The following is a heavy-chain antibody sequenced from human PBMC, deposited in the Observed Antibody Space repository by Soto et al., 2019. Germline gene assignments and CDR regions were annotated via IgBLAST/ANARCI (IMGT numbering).Heavy chain of an antibody. CDR1: GYTFTSYA. J-gene: IGHJ4*02. CDR2: INAGNGNT. V-gene: IGHV1-3*01. Sequence: ASVKVSCKASGYTFTSYAMHWVRQAPGQRLEWMGWINAGNGNTKYSQQFKGRVTITRDTSASTAYMELSSLRSEDTTVYYCAIGTYSSSWYGYWGQGTLVAVSS. D-gene: IGHD6-13*01. CDR3: AIGTYSSSWYGY.